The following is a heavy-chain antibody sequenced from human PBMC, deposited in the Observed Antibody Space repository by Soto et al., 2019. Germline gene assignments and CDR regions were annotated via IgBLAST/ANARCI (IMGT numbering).Heavy chain of an antibody. J-gene: IGHJ3*02. CDR3: AKDLYYFGSGSNKCAFDI. CDR2: ISWNSGNI. CDR1: GFIFDDYA. D-gene: IGHD3-10*01. Sequence: PGGSLRLSCAASGFIFDDYAMHWVRQAPGKGLEWVSSISWNSGNIDYADSVKGRFTISRDNAKNSLYLQMNSLRAEDTALYYCAKDLYYFGSGSNKCAFDIWGQGTMVTVSS. V-gene: IGHV3-9*01.